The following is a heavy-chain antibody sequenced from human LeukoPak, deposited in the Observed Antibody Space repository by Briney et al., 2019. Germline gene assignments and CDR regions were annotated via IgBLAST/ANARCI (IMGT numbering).Heavy chain of an antibody. D-gene: IGHD6-19*01. Sequence: PSETLSLTCTVSGGSISSYYWSWIRQPPGKGLEWIGYIYYSGSTNYNPSLKSRVTISVDTSKNQFSLKLSSVTAADTAVYYCARYSSGWARRSYNWFDPWGQGTLVTVSS. J-gene: IGHJ5*02. CDR1: GGSISSYY. CDR2: IYYSGST. CDR3: ARYSSGWARRSYNWFDP. V-gene: IGHV4-59*08.